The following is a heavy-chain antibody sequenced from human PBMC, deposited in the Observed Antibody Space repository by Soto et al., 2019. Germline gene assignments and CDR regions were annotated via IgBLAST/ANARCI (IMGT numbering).Heavy chain of an antibody. D-gene: IGHD6-13*01. CDR1: GGSISSGDYY. CDR3: AREGRLAAAGRFDY. CDR2: IYYSGST. Sequence: SETLSLTCTVSGGSISSGDYYWSWIRQVPKKGLEWIGYIYYSGSTYYNPSLRSRVAMSVDTSKNQFSLKLSSVTAADTAIYYCAREGRLAAAGRFDYWGQGTLVTVSS. V-gene: IGHV4-31*03. J-gene: IGHJ4*02.